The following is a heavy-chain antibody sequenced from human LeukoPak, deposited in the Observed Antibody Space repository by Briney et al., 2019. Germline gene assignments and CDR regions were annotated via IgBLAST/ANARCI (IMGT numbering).Heavy chain of an antibody. D-gene: IGHD3-10*01. CDR3: ASRGNYYGSGSYFGY. V-gene: IGHV4-59*08. CDR2: IYYSGST. J-gene: IGHJ4*02. CDR1: GGSISSYY. Sequence: SETLSLTCTVSGGSISSYYWSWIRQPPGKGLEWIGYIYYSGSTNYNPSLKSRVTISVDTSKNQFSLKLSSVTAADTAVYYCASRGNYYGSGSYFGYWGQGTLVTVSS.